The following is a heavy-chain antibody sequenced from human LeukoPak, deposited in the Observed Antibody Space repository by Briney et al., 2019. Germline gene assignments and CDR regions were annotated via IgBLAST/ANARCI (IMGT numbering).Heavy chain of an antibody. V-gene: IGHV4-61*08. CDR3: ARAEWLQWDY. CDR1: GGSISSGGYY. J-gene: IGHJ4*02. Sequence: SETLSLTCTVSGGSISSGGYYWSWIRQHPGKGLEWIGYIYYSGSTNYNPSLKSRVTISVDTSKNQFSLKLSSVTAADTAVYYCARAEWLQWDYWGQGNLVTVSS. D-gene: IGHD5-24*01. CDR2: IYYSGST.